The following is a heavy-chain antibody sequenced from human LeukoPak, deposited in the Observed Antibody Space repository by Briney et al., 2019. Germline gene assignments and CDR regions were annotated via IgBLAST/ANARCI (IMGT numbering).Heavy chain of an antibody. J-gene: IGHJ4*02. V-gene: IGHV3-23*01. D-gene: IGHD3-22*01. CDR1: GFTFSSYA. CDR2: ISGSGGST. CDR3: AKASTIVPPLYYFDY. Sequence: PGESLKISCAASGFTFSSYAMSWVRQAPGKGLEWVSAISGSGGSTYYADSVKGRFTISRDNSKNTLYLQMNSLRAEDTAVYYCAKASTIVPPLYYFDYWGQGTLVTVSS.